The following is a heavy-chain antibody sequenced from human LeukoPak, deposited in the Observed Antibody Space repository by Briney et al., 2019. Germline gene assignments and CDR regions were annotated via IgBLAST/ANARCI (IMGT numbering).Heavy chain of an antibody. CDR3: AGLVGRYSSGLYYYYFDY. Sequence: SGALSLTCTVSGDSINSLDLWSWVRQPPGKGLEWIGEMYLSGTTHSNPSVKSRVTISIDKSKNQFFLNLSSVTAADTAVYYCAGLVGRYSSGLYYYYFDYWGQGTLVTVSS. D-gene: IGHD3-22*01. J-gene: IGHJ4*02. CDR1: GDSINSLDL. V-gene: IGHV4-4*02. CDR2: MYLSGTT.